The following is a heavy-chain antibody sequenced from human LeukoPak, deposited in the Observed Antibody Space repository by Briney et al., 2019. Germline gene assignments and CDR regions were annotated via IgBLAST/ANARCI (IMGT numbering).Heavy chain of an antibody. D-gene: IGHD3-22*01. CDR3: ARDRGWRSSGYYLYYFDF. J-gene: IGHJ4*02. CDR1: GFTLSGYF. CDR2: IKGDGSEK. Sequence: PGGSLRLSCAASGFTLSGYFMSWVRQAPGEGLEWVASIKGDGSEKYYVDSVKGRFTISRDNAKNSLYLQKNSLRAEDTAVYYCARDRGWRSSGYYLYYFDFWGQGTLVTVSS. V-gene: IGHV3-7*01.